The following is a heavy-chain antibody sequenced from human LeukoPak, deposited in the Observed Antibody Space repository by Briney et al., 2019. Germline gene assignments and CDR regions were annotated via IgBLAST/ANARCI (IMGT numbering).Heavy chain of an antibody. Sequence: GGSLRLSCATSGFSFTNYWMTWVRQAPGKGLEWVANIKHDGSEKNYVDSVKGRFTISRDNAKNSLYLQMNSLRAEDTAVYYCARGVYGDYELDYWGQGTLVTVSS. D-gene: IGHD4-17*01. J-gene: IGHJ4*02. CDR1: GFSFTNYW. V-gene: IGHV3-7*01. CDR2: IKHDGSEK. CDR3: ARGVYGDYELDY.